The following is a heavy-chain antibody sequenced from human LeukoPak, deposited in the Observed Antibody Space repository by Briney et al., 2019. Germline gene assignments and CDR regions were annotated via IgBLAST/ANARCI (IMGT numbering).Heavy chain of an antibody. CDR3: ARDQGSLSRSWYTGY. CDR2: INPTTGDT. V-gene: IGHV1-2*06. CDR1: GYTFTRYH. J-gene: IGHJ4*02. Sequence: ASVKVSCKASGYTFTRYHIHWVGQAPGQGREWRGRINPTTGDTNFAQKFQGRVTMTRDTSITTAYMEVSSLRPDDTAMYFCARDQGSLSRSWYTGYWGQGTQVTVSS. D-gene: IGHD6-13*01.